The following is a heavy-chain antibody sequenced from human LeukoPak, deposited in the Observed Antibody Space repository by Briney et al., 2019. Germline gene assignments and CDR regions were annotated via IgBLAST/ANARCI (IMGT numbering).Heavy chain of an antibody. Sequence: PGGSLRLSCAASGFTFSSYGMHWVRQAPGKGLEWVADIWYDGSNKYYADSVKGRFTISRDNSKNTLYLQMSSLRAEDTAVYYCARDRGSGSYGMWYFVLWGRGTLVTVSS. V-gene: IGHV3-33*01. CDR2: IWYDGSNK. CDR1: GFTFSSYG. D-gene: IGHD1-26*01. CDR3: ARDRGSGSYGMWYFVL. J-gene: IGHJ2*01.